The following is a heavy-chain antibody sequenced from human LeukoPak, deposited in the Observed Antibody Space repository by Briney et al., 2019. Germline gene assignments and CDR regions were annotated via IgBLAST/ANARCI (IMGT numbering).Heavy chain of an antibody. CDR3: ARARTPLVVPAAIPGFDY. V-gene: IGHV4-30-2*01. Sequence: PSETLSLTCTVSGGSISSGGYYWSWIRQPPGKGLEWIGYIYHSGSTYYNPSLKSRVTISVDTSKNQFSLRLSSMTAADTAVYYCARARTPLVVPAAIPGFDYWGQGTLVTVSS. D-gene: IGHD2-2*02. J-gene: IGHJ4*02. CDR2: IYHSGST. CDR1: GGSISSGGYY.